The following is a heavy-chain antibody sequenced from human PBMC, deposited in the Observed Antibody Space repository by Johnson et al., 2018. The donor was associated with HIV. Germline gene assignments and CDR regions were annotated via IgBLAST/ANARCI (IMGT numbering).Heavy chain of an antibody. D-gene: IGHD6-13*01. Sequence: QVQLVESGGGVVQPGRSLRLSCAASGFTFSSYGMHWVRQAPGKGLEWVAVLSFDESNKYYADSVKCRFTISRANSKNTLHLQSNRLRAEDTALYYCAKGYCSSWYLDVFDLCGQGTLVTVSS. CDR2: LSFDESNK. J-gene: IGHJ3*01. CDR1: GFTFSSYG. CDR3: AKGYCSSWYLDVFDL. V-gene: IGHV3-30*18.